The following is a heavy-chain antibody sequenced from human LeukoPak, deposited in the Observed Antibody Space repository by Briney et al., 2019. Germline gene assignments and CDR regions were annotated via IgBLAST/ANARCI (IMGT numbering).Heavy chain of an antibody. Sequence: GGSLRLSCAASGFTFSSYAMSWVRQAPGKGLEWVPAISGSGGSTYYADSVKGRFTISRDNSKNTLYLQMNSLRAEDTAMYYCARDSAGNDYWGQGTLVTVSS. CDR1: GFTFSSYA. CDR2: ISGSGGST. CDR3: ARDSAGNDY. D-gene: IGHD6-13*01. V-gene: IGHV3-23*01. J-gene: IGHJ4*02.